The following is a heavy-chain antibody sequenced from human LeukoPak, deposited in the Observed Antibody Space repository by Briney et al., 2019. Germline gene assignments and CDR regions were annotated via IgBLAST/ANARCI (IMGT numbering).Heavy chain of an antibody. D-gene: IGHD5-24*01. CDR2: TYYRSKWYN. J-gene: IGHJ6*02. V-gene: IGHV6-1*01. Sequence: SQTFSLTCAISGDSVSSNSAAWNWIRQSPSRGLEWLGRTYYRSKWYNDYAVSVKSRITINPDTSKNQFSLQLNSVTPEDTAVYYCARGQIEMATITDYYYGMDVWGQGTTVTVSS. CDR3: ARGQIEMATITDYYYGMDV. CDR1: GDSVSSNSAA.